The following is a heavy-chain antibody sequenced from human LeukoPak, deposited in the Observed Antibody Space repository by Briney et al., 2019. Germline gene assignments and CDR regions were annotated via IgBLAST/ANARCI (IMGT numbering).Heavy chain of an antibody. CDR2: FDPEDGEI. J-gene: IGHJ3*02. D-gene: IGHD6-6*01. V-gene: IGHV1-24*01. CDR3: ATHGGSSDALDI. CDR1: GYTLSELS. Sequence: ASVKVSCKVSGYTLSELSMRWVRQSPGKGLEWMGGFDPEDGEIIYAQKFQGRVTMTEDTSAATAYMELSSLRSEDTAVYFCATHGGSSDALDIWGQGTMITVSS.